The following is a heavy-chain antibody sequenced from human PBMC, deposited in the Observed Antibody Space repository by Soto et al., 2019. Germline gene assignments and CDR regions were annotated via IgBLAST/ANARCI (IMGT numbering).Heavy chain of an antibody. CDR3: ARKSSGSGSYYSRYYYGMDV. CDR2: ISAYNGNT. Sequence: ASVKVSCKASGYTFTSYGISWVRQAPGQGLEWMGWISAYNGNTNYAQKLQGRVTMTTDTSTSTAYMELRSLRSDDTAVYYCARKSSGSGSYYSRYYYGMDVWGQGTTVTVSS. D-gene: IGHD3-10*01. CDR1: GYTFTSYG. J-gene: IGHJ6*02. V-gene: IGHV1-18*04.